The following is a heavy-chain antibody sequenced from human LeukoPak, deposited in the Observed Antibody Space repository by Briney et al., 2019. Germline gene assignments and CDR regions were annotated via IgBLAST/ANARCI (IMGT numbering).Heavy chain of an antibody. CDR1: GYTFTGFY. Sequence: ASVKVSCKASGYTFTGFYMHWLRQAPGQGLEWMGWINPNSGGTNYAQKFQGRVTMTRDTSISTAYMELSRLRSDDTAVYYCARVRYDFWSGYPGGYYYYYMYVWGKGTTVTVSS. V-gene: IGHV1-2*02. J-gene: IGHJ6*03. CDR2: INPNSGGT. CDR3: ARVRYDFWSGYPGGYYYYYMYV. D-gene: IGHD3-3*01.